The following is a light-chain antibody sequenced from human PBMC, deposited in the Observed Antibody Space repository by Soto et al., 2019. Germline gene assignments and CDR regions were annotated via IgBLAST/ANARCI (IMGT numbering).Light chain of an antibody. V-gene: IGKV3-20*01. CDR3: QQYGSSHWT. J-gene: IGKJ1*01. CDR1: QSVSSSY. Sequence: EIVLTQSPGTLSLSPGERATLSCRASQSVSSSYLAWYQQKPGQAPRLLIYGASSRATGIPDRFSGSGSGTDFTLTISSLEPADFAVYYCQQYGSSHWTFGQENKVAIK. CDR2: GAS.